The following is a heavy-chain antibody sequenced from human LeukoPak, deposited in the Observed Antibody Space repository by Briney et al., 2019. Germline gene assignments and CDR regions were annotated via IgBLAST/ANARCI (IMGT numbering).Heavy chain of an antibody. Sequence: GGSLRLSCAASGFTFDDYAMHWVRQAPGKGLEWVSAITWNSASIIYAASVKGRFTISRDNAKNSLYLQMDSPRAEDTALYYCAKDSNTYYYASGSRGPYYHYGMDVWGQGTTVTVSS. D-gene: IGHD3-10*01. CDR1: GFTFDDYA. CDR2: ITWNSASI. J-gene: IGHJ6*02. V-gene: IGHV3-9*01. CDR3: AKDSNTYYYASGSRGPYYHYGMDV.